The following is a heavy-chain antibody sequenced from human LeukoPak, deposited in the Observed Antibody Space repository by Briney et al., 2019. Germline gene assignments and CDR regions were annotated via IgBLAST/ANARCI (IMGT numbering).Heavy chain of an antibody. V-gene: IGHV1-24*01. CDR1: GYTLTELS. D-gene: IGHD3-10*01. Sequence: GASVKVSCKVSGYTLTELSMHWVRQAPGKGLEWMGGFDPEDGETIYAQKFQGRVTMTRNTSISTAYMELSSLRSEDTAVYYCARAHLWFGELFHFDYWGQGTLVTVSS. J-gene: IGHJ4*02. CDR3: ARAHLWFGELFHFDY. CDR2: FDPEDGET.